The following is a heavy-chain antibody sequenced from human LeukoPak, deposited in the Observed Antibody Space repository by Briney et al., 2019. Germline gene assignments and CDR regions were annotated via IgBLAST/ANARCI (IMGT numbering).Heavy chain of an antibody. CDR3: AKDQRYCSSTSCLTAYYYYYGMDD. Sequence: GGSLRLSCAASGFTFSSYAMSWVRQAPGKGLEWVSAISGSGGSTYYADSVKGRFTISRDNSKNTLYLQMNSLRAEDTAVYYCAKDQRYCSSTSCLTAYYYYYGMDDWGQGTTVTVSS. V-gene: IGHV3-23*01. D-gene: IGHD2-2*01. CDR2: ISGSGGST. CDR1: GFTFSSYA. J-gene: IGHJ6*02.